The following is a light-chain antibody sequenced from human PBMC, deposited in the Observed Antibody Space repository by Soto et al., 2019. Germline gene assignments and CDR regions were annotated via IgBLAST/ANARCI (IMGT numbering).Light chain of an antibody. CDR3: AAWDDSLSGVV. CDR2: RNN. CDR1: SSNIGSNY. J-gene: IGLJ2*01. Sequence: QLVLTQPPSASGTPGQRVTISCSGSSSNIGSNYVFWYQHLPGTAPKLLIYRNNQRPSGVPDRFSGSKSGTSASLAISGLQSEHETDYYCAAWDDSLSGVVFGGGTKLTVL. V-gene: IGLV1-47*01.